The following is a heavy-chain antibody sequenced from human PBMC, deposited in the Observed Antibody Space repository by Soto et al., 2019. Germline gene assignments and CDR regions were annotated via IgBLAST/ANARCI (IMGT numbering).Heavy chain of an antibody. Sequence: QVQLVQSGAEVKKPGSSVKVSCKDSGGTFSTYSMFWVRQAPGQGLEWMGRIIPMLGVGNYAQRFQDRVTIIADKSTATVHMELSSLRSEDTALYYCTIGSWSGEVFDIWGQGTMVTVSS. J-gene: IGHJ3*02. V-gene: IGHV1-69*02. CDR1: GGTFSTYS. CDR2: IIPMLGVG. D-gene: IGHD2-21*01. CDR3: TIGSWSGEVFDI.